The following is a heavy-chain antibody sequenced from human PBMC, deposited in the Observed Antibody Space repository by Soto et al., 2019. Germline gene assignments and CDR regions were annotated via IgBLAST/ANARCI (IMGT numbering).Heavy chain of an antibody. J-gene: IGHJ6*02. V-gene: IGHV3-30-3*01. CDR1: GFTFSSYA. D-gene: IGHD1-26*01. CDR2: ISYDGSNK. Sequence: GGSLRLSCAASGFTFSSYAKHWVRQAPGKGLEWVAVISYDGSNKYYADSVKGRFTISRDNSKNTLYLQMNSLRAEDTAVYYCGGSGEDYYYGMDVWGQGTTVTVSS. CDR3: GGSGEDYYYGMDV.